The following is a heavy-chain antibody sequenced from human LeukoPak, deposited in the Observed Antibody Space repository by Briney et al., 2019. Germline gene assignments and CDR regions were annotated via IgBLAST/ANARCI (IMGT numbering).Heavy chain of an antibody. Sequence: ASVKVSCKASGYTFTGYYMHWVRQAPGQGLEWMGWINPNSGGTNYAQKFQGWVTMTRDTPISTAYMELSSLRSEDTAVYYCATEEHYYDSSVARGAFDIWGQGTMVTVSS. J-gene: IGHJ3*02. CDR3: ATEEHYYDSSVARGAFDI. V-gene: IGHV1-2*04. CDR2: INPNSGGT. CDR1: GYTFTGYY. D-gene: IGHD3-22*01.